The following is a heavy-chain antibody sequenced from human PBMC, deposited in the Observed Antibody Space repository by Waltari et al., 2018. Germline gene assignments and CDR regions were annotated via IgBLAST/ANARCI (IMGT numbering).Heavy chain of an antibody. Sequence: QVQLQQWGAGLLKPSETLSLTCAVYGGSFGGYYWSWIRQPPGKGLEWIGEINHSGSTNYNPSLKSRVTISVDTSKNQFSLKLSSVTAADTAVYYCARGRYCSGGSCYSNWFDPWGQGTLVTVSS. J-gene: IGHJ5*02. V-gene: IGHV4-34*01. CDR2: INHSGST. CDR1: GGSFGGYY. D-gene: IGHD2-15*01. CDR3: ARGRYCSGGSCYSNWFDP.